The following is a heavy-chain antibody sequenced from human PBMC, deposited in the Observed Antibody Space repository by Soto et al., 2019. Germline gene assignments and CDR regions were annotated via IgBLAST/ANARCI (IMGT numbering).Heavy chain of an antibody. D-gene: IGHD6-19*01. CDR1: GFTFSSYG. J-gene: IGHJ6*02. CDR2: IWYDGSNN. Sequence: QVQLVGSGGGVVQPGRSLRLSCAASGFTFSSYGMHWVRQAPGKGLEWVAIIWYDGSNNYYAESVKGRFTISRDNSKNTLYLQMNSLRAEDTAVYYCARDKAGYDRGWYFYGMDVWGQGNTVTVSS. CDR3: ARDKAGYDRGWYFYGMDV. V-gene: IGHV3-33*01.